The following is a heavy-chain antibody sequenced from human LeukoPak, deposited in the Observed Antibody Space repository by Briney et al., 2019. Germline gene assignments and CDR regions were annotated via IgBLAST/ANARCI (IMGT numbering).Heavy chain of an antibody. CDR3: AKDGGLWVSAHWGDS. D-gene: IGHD7-27*01. V-gene: IGHV3-23*01. CDR2: ITTSDGNT. Sequence: GGSLRLSCAASGFTFSSYTMSWVRQAPGKGLEWVSTITTSDGNTYYADSVKGRFTVSRDNSKNALFLQMNSLRAEDTAVYYCAKDGGLWVSAHWGDSWGRGTLVTVSS. J-gene: IGHJ4*02. CDR1: GFTFSSYT.